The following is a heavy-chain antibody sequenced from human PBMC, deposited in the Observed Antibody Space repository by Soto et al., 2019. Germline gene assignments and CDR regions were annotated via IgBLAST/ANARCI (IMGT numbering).Heavy chain of an antibody. V-gene: IGHV4-31*03. D-gene: IGHD5-12*01. Sequence: QVQLQESGPGLVKPSQTLSLTCTVSGGSISSGGYYWSWIRQHPGKGLEWIGYIYYSGSTYHNPSLKSRXXIXVVXSKNQLSLKLSSVTAADTAVYYCARVGGAGYNLDYWGQGTLVTVSS. CDR2: IYYSGST. CDR3: ARVGGAGYNLDY. CDR1: GGSISSGGYY. J-gene: IGHJ4*02.